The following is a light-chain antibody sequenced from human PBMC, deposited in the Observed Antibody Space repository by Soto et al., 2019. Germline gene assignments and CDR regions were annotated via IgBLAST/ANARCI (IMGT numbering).Light chain of an antibody. J-gene: IGKJ3*01. V-gene: IGKV3-15*01. Sequence: EIVMTQSPATLSVSPGEGATLSCRASQSVYSNLAWYQQKPGQPPRLLIYGASTRATGIPARFSGSGSGTEFTFTISSLQSEDFAAYYCHQYNHWPYTFGPGTKVDIK. CDR3: HQYNHWPYT. CDR1: QSVYSN. CDR2: GAS.